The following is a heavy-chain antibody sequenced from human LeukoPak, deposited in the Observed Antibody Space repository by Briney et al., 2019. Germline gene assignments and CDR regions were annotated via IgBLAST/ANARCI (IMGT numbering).Heavy chain of an antibody. CDR3: ARHEGNSGYYFDY. J-gene: IGHJ4*02. V-gene: IGHV5-51*01. Sequence: GESLKISFKGSGYSFTSYWIGWVRQMPGKGLEWMGIIYPGDSDARYSPSFQGQVTISADKSISTAYLQWSSLKASDTAMYYCARHEGNSGYYFDYWGQGTLVTVSS. D-gene: IGHD4-23*01. CDR2: IYPGDSDA. CDR1: GYSFTSYW.